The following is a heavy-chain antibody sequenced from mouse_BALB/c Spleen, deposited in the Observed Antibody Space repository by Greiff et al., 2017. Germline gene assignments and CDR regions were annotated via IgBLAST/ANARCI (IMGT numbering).Heavy chain of an antibody. D-gene: IGHD1-2*01. Sequence: QVQLQQSGAELVRPGTSVKVSCKASGYAFTNYLIEWVKQRPGQGLEWIGVINPGSGGTNYNEKFKGKATLTADKSSSTAYMQLSSLTSDDSAVYFCARGAANSFDYWGQGTTLTVSS. J-gene: IGHJ2*01. CDR1: GYAFTNYL. CDR2: INPGSGGT. CDR3: ARGAANSFDY. V-gene: IGHV1-54*01.